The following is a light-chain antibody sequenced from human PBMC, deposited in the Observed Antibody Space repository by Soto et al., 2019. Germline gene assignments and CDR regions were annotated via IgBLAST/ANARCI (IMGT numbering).Light chain of an antibody. J-gene: IGKJ2*01. Sequence: EIVLTQSPGTLSLSPGERATLSCRASRSLSSSYVVWYQQKPGQAPRRLIYAASRRATGIPDRFSGSGSATEYTLTISRLEAEDFAVYYCQQEGTFGQGTRLVIK. V-gene: IGKV3-20*01. CDR1: RSLSSSY. CDR3: QQEGT. CDR2: AAS.